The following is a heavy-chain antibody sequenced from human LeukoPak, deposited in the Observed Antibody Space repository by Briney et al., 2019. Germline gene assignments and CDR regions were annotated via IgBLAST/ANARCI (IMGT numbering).Heavy chain of an antibody. CDR2: IYYSGST. Sequence: SETLSLTCTVSAGSISSSSYSWGWIRQPPGKGLEWIGSIYYSGSTYFNPSLKSRVTISVDTSKNQFSLKLSSVTAADTAVYYCASGVGATSFDYWGQGTLVSVSS. CDR3: ASGVGATSFDY. J-gene: IGHJ4*02. V-gene: IGHV4-39*07. D-gene: IGHD1-26*01. CDR1: AGSISSSSYS.